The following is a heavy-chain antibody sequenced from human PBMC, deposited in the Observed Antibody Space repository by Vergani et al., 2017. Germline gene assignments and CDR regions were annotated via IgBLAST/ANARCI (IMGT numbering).Heavy chain of an antibody. D-gene: IGHD5-12*01. Sequence: QVQLVQSGAEVKKPGSSVKVSCKASGGTFSSYTISWVRQAPGQGLEWMGRIIPILGIANYAQKFQGRVTITADKSTSTAYMELSSLRSEDTAVYYCARDEVATLGEYYFDYWGEGTLVTVSS. CDR2: IIPILGIA. CDR1: GGTFSSYT. J-gene: IGHJ4*02. CDR3: ARDEVATLGEYYFDY. V-gene: IGHV1-69*04.